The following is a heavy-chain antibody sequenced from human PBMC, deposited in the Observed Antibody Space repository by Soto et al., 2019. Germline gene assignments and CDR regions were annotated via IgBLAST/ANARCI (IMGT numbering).Heavy chain of an antibody. D-gene: IGHD3-9*01. J-gene: IGHJ5*02. Sequence: HPGGSLRLSCAASGFTFSSYAMHWVRQAPGKGLEWVAVISYDGSNKYYADSVKGRFTISRDNSKNTLYLQMNSLRAEDTAVYYCARDKTQILTGYNWFDPWGQGTLVTVSS. CDR2: ISYDGSNK. V-gene: IGHV3-30-3*01. CDR3: ARDKTQILTGYNWFDP. CDR1: GFTFSSYA.